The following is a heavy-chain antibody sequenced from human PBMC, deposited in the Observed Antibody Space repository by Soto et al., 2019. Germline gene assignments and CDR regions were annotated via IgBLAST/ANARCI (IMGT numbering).Heavy chain of an antibody. D-gene: IGHD6-6*01. J-gene: IGHJ5*02. CDR2: INAGNGNT. Sequence: GASVKVSCKASGYTFTSYAMHWVRQAPGQRLEWMGWINAGNGNTKYSQKFQGRVTITRDTSASTAYMELSSLRSEDTAVYYCARETLSSPVWFDPWGQGTLVTVSS. CDR1: GYTFTSYA. V-gene: IGHV1-3*01. CDR3: ARETLSSPVWFDP.